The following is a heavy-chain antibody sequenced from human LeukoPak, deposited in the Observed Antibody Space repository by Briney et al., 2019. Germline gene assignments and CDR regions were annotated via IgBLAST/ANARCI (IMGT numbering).Heavy chain of an antibody. CDR3: ARDLDVETVAIPGGY. V-gene: IGHV3-7*01. D-gene: IGHD2-21*01. CDR2: IKEDGSQR. J-gene: IGHJ4*02. CDR1: GFTFSRYW. Sequence: GGSLRLSCASSGFTFSRYWMSWVRQAPGKGPEWVANIKEDGSQRNYVDSVKGRFTISRDNAHKALYLQLNSLRAADTAVYYCARDLDVETVAIPGGYWGQGTLVTVSS.